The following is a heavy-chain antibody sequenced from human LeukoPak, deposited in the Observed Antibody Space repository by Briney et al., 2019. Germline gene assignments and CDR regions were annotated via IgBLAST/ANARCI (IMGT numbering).Heavy chain of an antibody. J-gene: IGHJ4*02. CDR1: GGTFSSYA. V-gene: IGHV1-69*01. D-gene: IGHD2-15*01. Sequence: VASVKVSCKASGGTFSSYAISWVRQAPGQGLEWMGGIIPIFGTANYAQKFQGRVTITAGESTSTAYMELSSLRSEDTAVYYCARDGYCSGGSCYSHYWGQGTLVTVSS. CDR3: ARDGYCSGGSCYSHY. CDR2: IIPIFGTA.